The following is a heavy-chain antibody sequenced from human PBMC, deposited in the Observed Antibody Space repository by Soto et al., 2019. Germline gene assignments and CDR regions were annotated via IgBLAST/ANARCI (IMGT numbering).Heavy chain of an antibody. V-gene: IGHV1-8*01. J-gene: IGHJ6*02. Sequence: QAQLVQSGAEVKKPGASVKVSCKASAYTFTNYDFNWVRQAPGQGLEWMGWMNPHSGITGSAQKFQGRLTMTRNSSISTAYMELSSLTSEDTAVYYCAGIQLRSTRNGMDVWGQGSTVTVSS. CDR3: AGIQLRSTRNGMDV. CDR2: MNPHSGIT. CDR1: AYTFTNYD. D-gene: IGHD3-16*01.